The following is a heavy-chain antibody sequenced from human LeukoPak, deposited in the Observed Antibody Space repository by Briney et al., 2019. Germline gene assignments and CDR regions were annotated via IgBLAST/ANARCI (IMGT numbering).Heavy chain of an antibody. CDR1: GFSLSNYW. D-gene: IGHD3-10*02. Sequence: PGGSLRLSCAASGFSLSNYWLRWVRQAPGKGLEWVANINQDRSDKYYVDSVMGRFTISKDNAKNSVYLQMSSLRPEDTAIYYCALYGVTHGLDVWGQGTTVTVSS. J-gene: IGHJ6*02. CDR3: ALYGVTHGLDV. CDR2: INQDRSDK. V-gene: IGHV3-7*01.